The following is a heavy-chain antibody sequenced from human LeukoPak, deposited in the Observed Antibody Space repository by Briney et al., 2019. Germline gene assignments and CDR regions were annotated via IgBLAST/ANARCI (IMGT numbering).Heavy chain of an antibody. V-gene: IGHV1-18*01. J-gene: IGHJ4*02. CDR3: AGVVLFPKRWQHGSGSYYIDY. CDR2: ISAYNGNT. CDR1: GYTFTSYG. D-gene: IGHD3-10*01. Sequence: ASVKVSFKASGYTFTSYGISWVRQAPGQGLEWMGWISAYNGNTNYAQKIQCRVTMTTDTSTSTAYMEQRSRRSDDTAVYYCAGVVLFPKRWQHGSGSYYIDYWGQGTLVTVST.